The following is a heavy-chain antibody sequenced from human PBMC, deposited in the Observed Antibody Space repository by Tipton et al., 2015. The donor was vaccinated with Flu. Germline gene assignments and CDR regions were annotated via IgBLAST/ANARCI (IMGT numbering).Heavy chain of an antibody. V-gene: IGHV4-38-2*01. CDR3: AKVYCDSTNCYAGRLQFDY. J-gene: IGHJ4*02. D-gene: IGHD2-2*01. CDR2: IHHSGTT. CDR1: GFSISSGYY. Sequence: TLSLTCAVSGFSISSGYYWGWIRQPPGKGLEWIRGIHHSGTTYYNPSLKSRVTMSVDTSKNQFSLKLSTVTAADTAVYYCAKVYCDSTNCYAGRLQFDYWGQGTLVTVSS.